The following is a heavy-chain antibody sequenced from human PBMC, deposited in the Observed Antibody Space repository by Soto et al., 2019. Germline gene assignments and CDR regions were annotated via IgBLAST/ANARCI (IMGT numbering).Heavy chain of an antibody. CDR2: IKQDGSEK. CDR3: ARDTFDIVVVPAANDS. CDR1: GFTFSSYW. Sequence: EVQLVESGGGLVQPGGSLRLSCAASGFTFSSYWMSWVRQAPGKGLEWVANIKQDGSEKYYVDSVKGRFTISRDNANNSLYLQMNSLRAEDTAVYYCARDTFDIVVVPAANDSWGQGTLVTVSS. D-gene: IGHD2-2*01. J-gene: IGHJ4*02. V-gene: IGHV3-7*01.